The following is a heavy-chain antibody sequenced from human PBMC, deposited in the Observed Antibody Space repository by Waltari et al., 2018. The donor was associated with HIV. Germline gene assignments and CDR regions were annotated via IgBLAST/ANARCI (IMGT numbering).Heavy chain of an antibody. V-gene: IGHV3-13*01. CDR3: ARSPVSDYYYYMDV. Sequence: EVQLVESGGGLVQPGGSLRLSCVASGFTFSNYDMHWVRQVTGKGLEWVSGTGIAGDTYDPESVKGRFTISRENAKNSLYLQMSSLRGGDTAVYYCARSPVSDYYYYMDVWGRGTTVTVSS. CDR2: TGIAGDT. CDR1: GFTFSNYD. J-gene: IGHJ6*03. D-gene: IGHD4-17*01.